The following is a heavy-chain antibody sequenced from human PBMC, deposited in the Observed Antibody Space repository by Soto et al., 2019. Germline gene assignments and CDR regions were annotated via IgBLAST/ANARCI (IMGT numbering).Heavy chain of an antibody. CDR2: ISGSGGST. D-gene: IGHD3-3*01. Sequence: GGSLRLSCAASGFTFSSYAMSWVRQAPGKGLEWVSAISGSGGSTYYADSVKGRFTISRDNSKNTLYLQMNSLRAEDTAVYYCAKVAQDDFWSGYYWSPDRYYYVDVWGKGTTVTVSS. CDR3: AKVAQDDFWSGYYWSPDRYYYVDV. CDR1: GFTFSSYA. V-gene: IGHV3-23*01. J-gene: IGHJ6*03.